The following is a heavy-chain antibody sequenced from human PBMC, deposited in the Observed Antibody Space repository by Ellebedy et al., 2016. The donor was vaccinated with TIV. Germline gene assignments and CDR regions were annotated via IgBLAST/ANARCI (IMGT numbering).Heavy chain of an antibody. V-gene: IGHV3-23*01. CDR3: ARDTYNFDSGGYYFDY. D-gene: IGHD3-22*01. J-gene: IGHJ4*02. Sequence: GESLKISXTASGFTFSSYAMTWVRRAPGEGLEWVSSLTRSGDNTYYAESVKGRFTISRDNAKNTLYLHMNSLRVEDTAVYYCARDTYNFDSGGYYFDYWGQGTLVTVSS. CDR2: LTRSGDNT. CDR1: GFTFSSYA.